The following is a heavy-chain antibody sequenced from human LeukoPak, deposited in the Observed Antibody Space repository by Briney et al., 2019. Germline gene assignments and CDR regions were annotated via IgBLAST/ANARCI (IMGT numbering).Heavy chain of an antibody. CDR2: ISGSGGST. D-gene: IGHD5-18*01. CDR1: GFTFDDYA. V-gene: IGHV3-23*01. Sequence: GGSLRLSCAASGFTFDDYAMHWVRQAPGKGLEWDSGISGSGGSTYYADSVKGRFTISRDNSKNTLYLQMNSLRAEDTAVYYCAKVKGGYSYSWKNWFDPWGQGTLVTVSS. J-gene: IGHJ5*02. CDR3: AKVKGGYSYSWKNWFDP.